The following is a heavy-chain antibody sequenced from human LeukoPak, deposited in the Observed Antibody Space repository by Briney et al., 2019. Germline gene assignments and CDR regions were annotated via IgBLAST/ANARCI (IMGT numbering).Heavy chain of an antibody. V-gene: IGHV1-2*02. CDR2: VNPNSGGT. J-gene: IGHJ4*02. CDR1: GYTFTGYY. Sequence: ASVKVSCKASGYTFTGYYMHWVRQAPGQGLEWMGWVNPNSGGTNYAQKFQGRVTMTRDTSISTAYMELSRLRSDDTAVYYCARGLRYSSGWYTYWGQGTLVTVSS. D-gene: IGHD6-19*01. CDR3: ARGLRYSSGWYTY.